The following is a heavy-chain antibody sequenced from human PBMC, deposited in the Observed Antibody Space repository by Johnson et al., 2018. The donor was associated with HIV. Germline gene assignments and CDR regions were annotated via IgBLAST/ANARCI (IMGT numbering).Heavy chain of an antibody. V-gene: IGHV3-48*04. J-gene: IGHJ3*02. D-gene: IGHD3-10*01. CDR2: ISSSGSTI. CDR1: GFTFSSYA. CDR3: ARAHYGSGSLDI. Sequence: VQLVESGGGVVQPGRSLRVSCAASGFTFSSYAMSWVRQAPGKGLEWVSYISSSGSTIYYADSVKGRFTISRDNAKNSLYLQMNSLRAEDTAVYYCARAHYGSGSLDIWGQGTMVTVSS.